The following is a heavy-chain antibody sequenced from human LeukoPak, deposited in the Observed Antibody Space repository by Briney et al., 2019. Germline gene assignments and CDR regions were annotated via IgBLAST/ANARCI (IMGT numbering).Heavy chain of an antibody. V-gene: IGHV2-5*01. Sequence: SGPTLVKPTQTLTLTCTFSGFSLSTSGVGVGGIGQPPGKALEWLALIYCHDGKRYIPSLKGRLTITKDTSKNQVVLTMTNMDPADTATYYCAHRLSWIVDYWGQGTLVTVSS. J-gene: IGHJ4*02. CDR3: AHRLSWIVDY. CDR1: GFSLSTSGVG. D-gene: IGHD2-2*03. CDR2: IYCHDGK.